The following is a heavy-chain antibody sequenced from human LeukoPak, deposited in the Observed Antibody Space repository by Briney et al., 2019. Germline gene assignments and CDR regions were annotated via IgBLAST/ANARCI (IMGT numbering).Heavy chain of an antibody. J-gene: IGHJ4*02. CDR1: GLSFINAW. D-gene: IGHD4-17*01. CDR2: IKSKANGETT. Sequence: SGGSLRLSCAASGLSFINAWMTWVRQAPGKGLEWVGRIKSKANGETTDYAAPVKGRFTISRDDSNTMVYLQMNSLTTEDTAVYYCATRPPPYGDFYFDYWGQGALVTVSS. CDR3: ATRPPPYGDFYFDY. V-gene: IGHV3-15*01.